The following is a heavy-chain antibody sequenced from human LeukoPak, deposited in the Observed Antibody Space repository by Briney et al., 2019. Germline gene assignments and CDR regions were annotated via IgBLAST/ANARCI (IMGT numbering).Heavy chain of an antibody. D-gene: IGHD1-14*01. Sequence: GASVKVSCKASGYTFTSYGISWVRQAPGQGLEWMGWISAYSGDTNYAQKFQGRATMTTDTSTSTAYMELRSLSSDDTAVYYCGRGPKAEGPHHDMDVWGRGTTVTVSS. V-gene: IGHV1-18*01. CDR2: ISAYSGDT. CDR1: GYTFTSYG. J-gene: IGHJ6*02. CDR3: GRGPKAEGPHHDMDV.